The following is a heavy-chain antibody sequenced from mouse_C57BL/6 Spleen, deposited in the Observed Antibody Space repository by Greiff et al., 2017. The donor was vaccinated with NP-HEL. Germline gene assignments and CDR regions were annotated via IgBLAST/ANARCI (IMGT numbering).Heavy chain of an antibody. CDR2: IDPETGGT. Sequence: VQLQESGAELVRPGASVTLSCKASGYTFTDYEMHWVKQTPVHGLEWIGSIDPETGGTAYNQKFKGKAILTADKSSSTAYMELRSLTSEDSAVYYCTREVGRDFDYWGQGTTLTVSS. J-gene: IGHJ2*01. V-gene: IGHV1-15*01. D-gene: IGHD1-3*01. CDR3: TREVGRDFDY. CDR1: GYTFTDYE.